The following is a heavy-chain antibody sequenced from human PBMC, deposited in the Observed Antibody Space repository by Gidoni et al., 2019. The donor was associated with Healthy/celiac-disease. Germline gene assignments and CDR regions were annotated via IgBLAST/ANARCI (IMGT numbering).Heavy chain of an antibody. CDR2: IYYSGST. D-gene: IGHD2-21*01. CDR3: ARGPGDRKAFDI. V-gene: IGHV4-31*03. Sequence: QVQLQESGPGLGKPSQTLSLTCTVSGGSISSGGYYGSWIRQHPGKGLEWIGYIYYSGSTYYNPSLKRRVTISVDTSKNQFSLQLSSVTAADTAVYYCARGPGDRKAFDIWGQGTMVTVSS. J-gene: IGHJ3*02. CDR1: GGSISSGGYY.